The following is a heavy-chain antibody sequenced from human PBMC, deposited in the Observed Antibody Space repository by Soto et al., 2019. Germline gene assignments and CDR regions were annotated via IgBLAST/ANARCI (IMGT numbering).Heavy chain of an antibody. J-gene: IGHJ6*02. Sequence: QVQLVESGGGVVQPGRSLRLSCAASGFTFSSHGMHWVRQAPGKGLEWVALISHDGTNQYYADSVKGRFTISRDNSKNTLYLKANSLRTEDTALYYCAKQTSAWCSTTPCYEASFYYALDVWGQGTSVTVSS. CDR2: ISHDGTNQ. D-gene: IGHD2-2*01. CDR3: AKQTSAWCSTTPCYEASFYYALDV. V-gene: IGHV3-30*18. CDR1: GFTFSSHG.